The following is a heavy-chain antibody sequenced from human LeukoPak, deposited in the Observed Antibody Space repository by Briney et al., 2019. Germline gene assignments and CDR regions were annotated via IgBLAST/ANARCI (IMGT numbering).Heavy chain of an antibody. Sequence: SETLSLTCTVSGGSISSSSYYWGWIRQPPGKGLEWIGSIYYSGSTYYNPSLKSRVTISVDTSKNQFSLKLSSVTAADTAVYYCARRSNWFDPWGQGTLVTVSS. CDR2: IYYSGST. D-gene: IGHD3-10*01. J-gene: IGHJ5*02. CDR3: ARRSNWFDP. CDR1: GGSISSSSYY. V-gene: IGHV4-39*01.